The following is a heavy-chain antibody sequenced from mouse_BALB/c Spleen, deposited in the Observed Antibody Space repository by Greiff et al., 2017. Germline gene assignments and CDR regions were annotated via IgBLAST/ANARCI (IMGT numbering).Heavy chain of an antibody. CDR2: INPSTGYT. J-gene: IGHJ3*01. CDR3: ARWLPCAY. Sequence: VQLQQSGAELAKPGASVKMSCKASGYTFTSYWMHWVKQRPGQGLEWIGYINPSTGYTEYNQKFKDKATLTADKSSSTAYMQLSSLTSEDSAVYYCARWLPCAYWGQGTLVTVSA. D-gene: IGHD2-2*01. CDR1: GYTFTSYW. V-gene: IGHV1-7*01.